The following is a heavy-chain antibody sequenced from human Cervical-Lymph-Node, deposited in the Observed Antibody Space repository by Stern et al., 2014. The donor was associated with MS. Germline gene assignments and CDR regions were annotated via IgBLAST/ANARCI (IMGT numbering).Heavy chain of an antibody. Sequence: VQLVESGGGLVKPGGSLRLSCAASRFTFSSYSMNWVRQAPGKGLEWVSFISSSSSYIYYADSVKGRFTISRDNAKNSLYLQMNSLRAEDTAVYYCAREEFGELTAYFDYWGQGTLVTVSS. CDR1: RFTFSSYS. CDR3: AREEFGELTAYFDY. D-gene: IGHD3-10*01. J-gene: IGHJ4*02. V-gene: IGHV3-21*06. CDR2: ISSSSSYI.